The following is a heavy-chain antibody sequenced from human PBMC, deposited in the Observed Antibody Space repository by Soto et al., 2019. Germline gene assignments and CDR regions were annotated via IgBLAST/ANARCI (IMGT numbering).Heavy chain of an antibody. V-gene: IGHV4-34*01. J-gene: IGHJ5*02. CDR1: GGSFSGYS. CDR3: ARGFSPRVYAIVLYNWFAP. Sequence: VQLHQWGAGLLKPSDTLSLTCAVYGGSFSGYSWSWIRQPPGQGLELIGEINHIGSTNYNPSLQGRVTISVDTYKNKFSLKLSSVSAADTAVYYCARGFSPRVYAIVLYNWFAPWGQGTLVTFAA. D-gene: IGHD2-8*01. CDR2: INHIGST.